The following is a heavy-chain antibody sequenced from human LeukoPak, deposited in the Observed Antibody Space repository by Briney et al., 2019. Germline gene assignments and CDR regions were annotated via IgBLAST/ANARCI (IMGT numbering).Heavy chain of an antibody. CDR3: ARAMAMVRGVIGPYYFDY. CDR2: MNPNSGIT. J-gene: IGHJ4*02. CDR1: GYTFTSYD. V-gene: IGHV1-8*01. Sequence: ASVKVSCKASGYTFTSYDINWVRQATGQGLEWMGWMNPNSGITGYAQKFQGRVTMTRNTSISTAYMELSSLRSEDTAVYYCARAMAMVRGVIGPYYFDYWGQGTLVAVSS. D-gene: IGHD3-10*01.